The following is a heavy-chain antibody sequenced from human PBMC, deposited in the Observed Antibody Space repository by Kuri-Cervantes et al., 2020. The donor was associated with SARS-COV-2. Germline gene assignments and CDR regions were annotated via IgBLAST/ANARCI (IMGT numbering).Heavy chain of an antibody. CDR3: ARDGMRSSKYYYYYYYMDV. Sequence: GESLKISCAASGFTFSSYAMHWVRQAPGKGLEWVAVISHDGSNKYYADSVKGRFTISRDNSKNTLYLQMNSLRAEDTAVYYCARDGMRSSKYYYYYYYMDVWGKGTMVTVSS. CDR2: ISHDGSNK. CDR1: GFTFSSYA. V-gene: IGHV3-30*04. D-gene: IGHD1-1*01. J-gene: IGHJ6*03.